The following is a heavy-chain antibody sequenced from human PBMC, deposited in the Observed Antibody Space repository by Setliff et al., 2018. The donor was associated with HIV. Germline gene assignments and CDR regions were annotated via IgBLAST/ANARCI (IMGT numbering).Heavy chain of an antibody. V-gene: IGHV4-34*01. J-gene: IGHJ6*03. Sequence: KPSETLSLTCAVYGRSLSGYYWSWIRQPPGKGLEWIGEINQSGSTNYNPSLKSRVTISVDTSNNQFSLKLSSVTAADTAVYYCARGVNPTYYDFWSGNYMRKYYYYYMDVWGKGTTVTVSS. CDR2: INQSGST. D-gene: IGHD3-3*01. CDR1: GRSLSGYY. CDR3: ARGVNPTYYDFWSGNYMRKYYYYYMDV.